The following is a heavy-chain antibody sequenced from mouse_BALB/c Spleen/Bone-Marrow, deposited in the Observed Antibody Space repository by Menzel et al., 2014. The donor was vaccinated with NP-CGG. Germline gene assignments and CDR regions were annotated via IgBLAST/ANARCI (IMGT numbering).Heavy chain of an antibody. CDR2: IDPANGNT. D-gene: IGHD1-1*01. V-gene: IGHV14-3*02. Sequence: EVQLQESGAELVKPGASVKLSCTASDFNIKDTYMHWVKQRPEQGLEWIGRIDPANGNTKYDPKFQGKATITADTSSNTAYLQLSSLTSEDTAVYYCANYYCGSSLFAYWGQGTLVTVSA. CDR3: ANYYCGSSLFAY. CDR1: DFNIKDTY. J-gene: IGHJ3*01.